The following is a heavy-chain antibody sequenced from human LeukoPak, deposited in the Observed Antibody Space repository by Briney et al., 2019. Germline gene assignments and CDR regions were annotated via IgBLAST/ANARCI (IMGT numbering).Heavy chain of an antibody. CDR1: GGSISSYY. CDR2: IYYSGST. CDR3: ARDRKQWLRGPFDP. V-gene: IGHV4-59*01. J-gene: IGHJ5*02. Sequence: SETLSLTCTVSGGSISSYYWNWIRQPPGKGLEWIGYIYYSGSTRYNPSLKSRVSISVDTSKSQFSLNLISVTAADTAVYYCARDRKQWLRGPFDPWGQGTLVTVSS. D-gene: IGHD6-19*01.